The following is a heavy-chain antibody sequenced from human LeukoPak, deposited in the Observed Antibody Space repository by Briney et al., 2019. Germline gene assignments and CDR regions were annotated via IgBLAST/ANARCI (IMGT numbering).Heavy chain of an antibody. J-gene: IGHJ5*02. Sequence: GGSLRLSCAASEFSLSSYSMDWFRQTPGKGLEWISYISSSGRTVYYADSVEGRFTVSRDNAKDALYLEMNDLRAEDSAVYYCARDINYCTPTLCHRNWFDPWGQGTLVTVSS. CDR1: EFSLSSYS. V-gene: IGHV3-48*01. CDR2: ISSSGRTV. CDR3: ARDINYCTPTLCHRNWFDP. D-gene: IGHD2-8*01.